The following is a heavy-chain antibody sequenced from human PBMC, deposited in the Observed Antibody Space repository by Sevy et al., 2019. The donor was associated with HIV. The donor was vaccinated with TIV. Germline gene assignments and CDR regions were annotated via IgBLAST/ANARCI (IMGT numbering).Heavy chain of an antibody. CDR3: AREGCTKPHDY. V-gene: IGHV3-23*01. Sequence: GGYLRLSCAASGFTFSKYSMSWVRQPPGKGLEWVSTLSFGCGEINYADSVKGRFTISRFNSKSSVYLQMNNLRPDDTAVYYCAREGCTKPHDYWGQGTLVTVSS. CDR1: GFTFSKYS. CDR2: LSFGCGEI. J-gene: IGHJ4*02. D-gene: IGHD2-8*01.